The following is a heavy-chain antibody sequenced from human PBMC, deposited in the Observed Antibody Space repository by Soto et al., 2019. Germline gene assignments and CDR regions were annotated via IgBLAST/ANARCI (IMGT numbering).Heavy chain of an antibody. V-gene: IGHV1-69*02. CDR3: ATNPYDFWSGYYDY. CDR2: IIPILGIA. D-gene: IGHD3-3*01. J-gene: IGHJ4*02. CDR1: GGTFSSYT. Sequence: QVQLVQSGAEVKKPGSSVKVSCTASGGTFSSYTISWVRQAPGQGLEWMGRIIPILGIANYAQKFQGRVTITADKSTSTAYMELSSLRSEDTAVYYCATNPYDFWSGYYDYWGQGTLVTVSS.